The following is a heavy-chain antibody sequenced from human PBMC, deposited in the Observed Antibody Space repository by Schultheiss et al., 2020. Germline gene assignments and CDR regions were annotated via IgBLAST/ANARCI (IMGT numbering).Heavy chain of an antibody. J-gene: IGHJ1*01. V-gene: IGHV4-59*12. CDR1: GGSISSYY. CDR3: ARVDTAMVLPTGKYFQH. D-gene: IGHD5-18*01. CDR2: IYYSGST. Sequence: SETLSLTCTVSGGSISSYYWGWIRQPPGKGLEWIGYIYYSGSTYYNPSLKSRVTISVDKSKNQFSLKLSSVTAADTAVYYCARVDTAMVLPTGKYFQHWGQGTLVTVSS.